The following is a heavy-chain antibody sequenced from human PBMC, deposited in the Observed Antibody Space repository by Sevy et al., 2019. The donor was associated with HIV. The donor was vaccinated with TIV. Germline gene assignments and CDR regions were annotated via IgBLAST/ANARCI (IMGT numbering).Heavy chain of an antibody. J-gene: IGHJ6*02. CDR1: GYTFTSYG. CDR2: ISAYNGNT. Sequence: ASVKVSCKASGYTFTSYGISWVRQAPGQGLEWMGWISAYNGNTNYAQKLQGRVTMTTDTSTSTAYMELRSLRSDETAVYYCASGPLSIQLWLLSGMDVWGQGTTVTVSS. CDR3: ASGPLSIQLWLLSGMDV. D-gene: IGHD5-18*01. V-gene: IGHV1-18*04.